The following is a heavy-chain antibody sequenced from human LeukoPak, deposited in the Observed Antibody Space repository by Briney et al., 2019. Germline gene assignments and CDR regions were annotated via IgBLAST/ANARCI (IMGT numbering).Heavy chain of an antibody. CDR2: IFPGDSDT. Sequence: GESLKISCKGSGXSFTMFWIGWVRQMPGKGVEWMGIIFPGDSDTRYSPSVQGQVTISADKSISTAYLQWSSLKASDTAMYYCTRQNNFYFTGSQQYWGQGTLVTVSS. J-gene: IGHJ4*02. CDR1: GXSFTMFW. D-gene: IGHD3-10*01. CDR3: TRQNNFYFTGSQQY. V-gene: IGHV5-51*01.